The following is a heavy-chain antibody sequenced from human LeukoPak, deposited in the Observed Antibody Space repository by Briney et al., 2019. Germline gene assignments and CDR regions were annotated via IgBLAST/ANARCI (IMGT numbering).Heavy chain of an antibody. J-gene: IGHJ4*02. CDR3: ARVIAAAGMNY. CDR1: GFTFSSYW. Sequence: GGSLRLSCAASGFTFSSYWMHWVRQAPGKGLVWVSRINSDGSSTSYADSVKGRFTISRDNAKNSLYLQMNSLRAEDTAVYYCARVIAAAGMNYWGQGTLVTVSS. V-gene: IGHV3-74*01. D-gene: IGHD6-13*01. CDR2: INSDGSST.